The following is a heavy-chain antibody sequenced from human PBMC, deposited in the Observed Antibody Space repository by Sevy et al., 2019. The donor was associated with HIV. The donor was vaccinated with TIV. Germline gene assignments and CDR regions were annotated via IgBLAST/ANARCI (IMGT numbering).Heavy chain of an antibody. J-gene: IGHJ5*02. D-gene: IGHD3-16*01. V-gene: IGHV3-48*03. CDR2: ISSSGSTI. CDR3: LRVRGAYHNGFDP. Sequence: GGCLRLSCAASGFTFSSYDMNWVRQAPGKGLEWVSKISSSGSTISYADSVKGRFTISRDNAKNSLNLQMNSLRAEDTAVYYCLRVRGAYHNGFDPWGQGTLVTVSS. CDR1: GFTFSSYD.